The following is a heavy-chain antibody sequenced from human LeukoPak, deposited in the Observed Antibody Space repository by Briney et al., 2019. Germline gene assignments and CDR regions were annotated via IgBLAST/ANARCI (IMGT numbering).Heavy chain of an antibody. D-gene: IGHD2-8*01. J-gene: IGHJ5*01. CDR1: GYTFTSYG. Sequence: VASVKVSCKASGYTFTSYGISWVRQAPGQGLEWMGWINPYNGNRNSAQRFQARVTMTTDPSTTTAYMELRSLRSDDTAMYYCARELYGRFDSWGQGTLVTVSS. CDR2: INPYNGNR. V-gene: IGHV1-18*01. CDR3: ARELYGRFDS.